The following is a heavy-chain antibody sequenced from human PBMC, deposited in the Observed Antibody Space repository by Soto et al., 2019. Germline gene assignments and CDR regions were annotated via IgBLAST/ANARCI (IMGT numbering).Heavy chain of an antibody. CDR1: GGSFSSYY. CDR3: ARHLSSNYYMDV. J-gene: IGHJ6*03. D-gene: IGHD6-6*01. CDR2: IYYSGST. Sequence: SETLSLTCAVYGGSFSSYYWSWIRQPPGKGLEWIGYIYYSGSTNYNPSLKSRVTISVDTSKNQFSLKLSSVTAADTAVYYCARHLSSNYYMDVWGKGTTVTVSS. V-gene: IGHV4-59*08.